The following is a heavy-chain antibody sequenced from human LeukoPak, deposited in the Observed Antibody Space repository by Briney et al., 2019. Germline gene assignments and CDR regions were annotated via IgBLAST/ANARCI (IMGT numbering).Heavy chain of an antibody. CDR3: AKDKAPLYSGYDWDLDF. CDR1: GFTFDDYA. D-gene: IGHD5-12*01. Sequence: QPGRSLRLSCAASGFTFDDYAMHWVRQAPGKGLEWVSGISWNSASIGYADSVKGRFTISRDNAKNSVYLQMNSLRAEDTALYYCAKDKAPLYSGYDWDLDFWGQGTLVTVSS. J-gene: IGHJ4*02. CDR2: ISWNSASI. V-gene: IGHV3-9*01.